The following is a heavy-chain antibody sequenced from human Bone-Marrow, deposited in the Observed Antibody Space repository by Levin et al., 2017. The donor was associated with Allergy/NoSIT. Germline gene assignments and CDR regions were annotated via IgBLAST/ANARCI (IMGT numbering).Heavy chain of an antibody. J-gene: IGHJ3*02. V-gene: IGHV3-11*01. CDR3: VKGKWELFSDAFDI. D-gene: IGHD1-26*01. CDR2: ISSTDTTT. Sequence: PGGSLRLSCAASGFSFSDYFMTWIRQAPGKGLEWISYISSTDTTTLYADSVRGRFTISRDNAKNSVFLQLSSLTAEDTAIYYCVKGKWELFSDAFDIWGQGTLVSVSS. CDR1: GFSFSDYF.